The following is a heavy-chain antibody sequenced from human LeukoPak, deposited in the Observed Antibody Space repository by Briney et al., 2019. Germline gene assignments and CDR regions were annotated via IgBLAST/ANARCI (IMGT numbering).Heavy chain of an antibody. V-gene: IGHV6-1*01. CDR1: GDSVSSNGVT. D-gene: IGHD2-2*01. CDR3: ARRLTQYDCFDP. J-gene: IGHJ5*02. Sequence: SQTLSLTCAISGDSVSSNGVTWNWIRQSPSRGLEWLGRTYYRSTWYNDYAVSVRGRITVNPDTSKNQFSLHLNSVTPEDTAVYYCARRLTQYDCFDPWGQGILVTVSS. CDR2: TYYRSTWYN.